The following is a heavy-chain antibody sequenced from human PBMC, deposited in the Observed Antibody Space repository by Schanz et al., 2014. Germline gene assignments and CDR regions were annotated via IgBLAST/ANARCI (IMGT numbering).Heavy chain of an antibody. CDR3: VKDLQRELLRDDHYYGMDV. D-gene: IGHD1-26*01. CDR1: GFTFSSYG. Sequence: VQLVESGGGLVQPGGSLRLSCAASGFTFSSYGMHWVRQVPGKGLEWVAVVCYDGSKKYYADSVKGRFTTSRDNSKNTMYLQMNSLRAEDTAVYYCVKDLQRELLRDDHYYGMDVCGQGTTVTVSS. CDR2: VCYDGSKK. J-gene: IGHJ6*02. V-gene: IGHV3-33*06.